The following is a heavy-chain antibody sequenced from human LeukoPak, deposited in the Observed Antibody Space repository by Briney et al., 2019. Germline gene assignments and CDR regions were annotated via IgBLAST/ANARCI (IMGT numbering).Heavy chain of an antibody. D-gene: IGHD4-17*01. V-gene: IGHV4-59*12. J-gene: IGHJ6*02. CDR2: IYHTGAT. CDR3: ARDRDYGDYYGMDV. Sequence: PSETLSLTCTVSGGSIGGDYWTWIRQPPGKGLQYIGYIYHTGATNYNPSLKSRVTMSVDTSKNQFSLKLSSVTAADTAVYYCARDRDYGDYYGMDVWGQGTTVTVSS. CDR1: GGSIGGDY.